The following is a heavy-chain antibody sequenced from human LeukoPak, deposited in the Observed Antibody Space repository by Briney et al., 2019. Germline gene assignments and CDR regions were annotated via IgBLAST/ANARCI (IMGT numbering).Heavy chain of an antibody. CDR2: IIPIFGTA. J-gene: IGHJ6*03. Sequence: ASVKVSCKASGGTFSSYAISWVRQAPGQGLEWMGGIIPIFGTANYAQKFQGRVTITADKSTSTAYMELSSLRSEDTAVYYCARPPRGYCSGGSCSYYYYMDVWGKGTTVTVSS. CDR3: ARPPRGYCSGGSCSYYYYMDV. V-gene: IGHV1-69*06. CDR1: GGTFSSYA. D-gene: IGHD2-15*01.